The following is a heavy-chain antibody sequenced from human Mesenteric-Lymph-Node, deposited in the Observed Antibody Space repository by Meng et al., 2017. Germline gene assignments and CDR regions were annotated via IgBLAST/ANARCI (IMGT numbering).Heavy chain of an antibody. CDR2: INPSGGST. V-gene: IGHV1-46*01. D-gene: IGHD6-19*01. J-gene: IGHJ3*02. CDR1: GYTFTSYY. Sequence: ASVKVSCKASGYTFTSYYMHWVRQAPGQGLEWMGIINPSGGSTSYAQKFQGRVTMTRDTSTSTVYMELSSLRSEDTAVYYCARRLNSGWYMGDAFDIWGQGTMVTVSS. CDR3: ARRLNSGWYMGDAFDI.